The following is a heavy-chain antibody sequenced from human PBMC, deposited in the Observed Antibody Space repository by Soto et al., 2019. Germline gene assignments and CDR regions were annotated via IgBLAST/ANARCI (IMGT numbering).Heavy chain of an antibody. J-gene: IGHJ4*02. CDR1: GGSISSYY. CDR3: ARMRNIWTGYPGHFDY. V-gene: IGHV4-59*01. D-gene: IGHD3-9*01. Sequence: QVQLQESGPGLVKPSETLSLTCTVSGGSISSYYWSWIRQPPGKGLEWIGYIYYSGSTNYNPSLKSRVTISVDTSKNQFSLKLSSVTAADTAVYYCARMRNIWTGYPGHFDYWGQGTLVTVSS. CDR2: IYYSGST.